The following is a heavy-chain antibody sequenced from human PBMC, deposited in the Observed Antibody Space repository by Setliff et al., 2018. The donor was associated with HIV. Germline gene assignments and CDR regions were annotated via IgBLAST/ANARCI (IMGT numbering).Heavy chain of an antibody. CDR2: ISSSSSYI. CDR3: ARETRPGLTRSGFDY. V-gene: IGHV3-21*01. D-gene: IGHD1-1*01. Sequence: PGGSLRLSCAASGFTFSSYSMNWVRQAPGKGLEWVSSISSSSSYIYYADSVKGRFTISRDNAKNSLYLQMNSLRAEDTAVYYCARETRPGLTRSGFDYWGQGTLVTVSS. J-gene: IGHJ4*02. CDR1: GFTFSSYS.